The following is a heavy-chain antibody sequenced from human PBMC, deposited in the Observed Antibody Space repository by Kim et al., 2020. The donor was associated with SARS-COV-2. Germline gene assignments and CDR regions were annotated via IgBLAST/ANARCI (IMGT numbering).Heavy chain of an antibody. V-gene: IGHV3-23*01. CDR3: AKSNHNWNDKHFDY. CDR1: GFTFSTYA. Sequence: GGSLRLSCAASGFTFSTYAMAWVRQAPGKGLEWVSVISDRGGNTYYADSVKGRFTISRDNSKSTLFLEMNSLRAEDTGLYYCAKSNHNWNDKHFDYWCQG. J-gene: IGHJ4*02. CDR2: ISDRGGNT. D-gene: IGHD1-20*01.